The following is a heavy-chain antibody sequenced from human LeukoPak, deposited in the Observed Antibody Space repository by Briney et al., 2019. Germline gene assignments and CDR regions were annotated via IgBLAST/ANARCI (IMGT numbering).Heavy chain of an antibody. CDR1: GFTFSSHS. CDR3: ARGGGVTDY. J-gene: IGHJ4*02. Sequence: GGSLRLSCAVSGFTFSSHSMNWVRQAPGKGLEWVSTIDSSSSYIHYSDSLKGRFTISRDNAKNSLYLQMNSLRAEDTAVYYCARGGGVTDYWGQGTLVTVSS. D-gene: IGHD5-18*01. V-gene: IGHV3-21*01. CDR2: IDSSSSYI.